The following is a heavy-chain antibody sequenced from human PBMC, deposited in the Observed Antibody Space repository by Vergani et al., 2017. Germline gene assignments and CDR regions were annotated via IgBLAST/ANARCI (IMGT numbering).Heavy chain of an antibody. D-gene: IGHD4-17*01. CDR1: GGSISSYY. CDR3: ARVNYGDYGFIYYHYYMDV. Sequence: QVQLQESGPGLVKPSETLSLTCAVAGGSISSYYWSWTRQPAGKGLEWIGRIYSSGSTNYNPSLKSRVTMSVDTSKNQFSLNLRSVTAADTAVYYCARVNYGDYGFIYYHYYMDVWGKGTTVTVSS. V-gene: IGHV4-4*07. J-gene: IGHJ6*03. CDR2: IYSSGST.